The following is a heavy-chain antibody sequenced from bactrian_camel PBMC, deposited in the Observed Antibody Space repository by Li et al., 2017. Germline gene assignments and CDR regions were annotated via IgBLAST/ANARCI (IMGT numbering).Heavy chain of an antibody. V-gene: IGHV3S53*01. D-gene: IGHD2*01. CDR3: AAGRLRNGYCYSLLNSLAYNN. CDR2: ITSDGIT. J-gene: IGHJ4*01. CDR1: GFRTEYNC. Sequence: HVQLVESGGDSVQAGGTLRLSCVGSGFRTEYNCMGWSRQSAGKEREGVAGITSDGITSYADSVKGRFTISQDNAKNTLYLQMDSLNPEDTGMYYCAAGRLRNGYCYSLLNSLAYNNWGQGTQVTVS.